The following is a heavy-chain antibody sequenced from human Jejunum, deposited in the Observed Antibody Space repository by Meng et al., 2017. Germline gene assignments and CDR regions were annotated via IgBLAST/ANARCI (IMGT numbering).Heavy chain of an antibody. D-gene: IGHD1-1*01. CDR3: ARWGGTVRASDV. CDR1: GGSVTSSY. V-gene: IGHV4-59*02. J-gene: IGHJ3*01. Sequence: GSLRLSCTVSGGSVTSSYWNWMRQSPEKGLEWIGYIHHSGDTKKNPSLKSRVSMSVDTSKNQFFLWVSSVITADTAVYYCARWGGTVRASDVLGQGTLVTVSS. CDR2: IHHSGDT.